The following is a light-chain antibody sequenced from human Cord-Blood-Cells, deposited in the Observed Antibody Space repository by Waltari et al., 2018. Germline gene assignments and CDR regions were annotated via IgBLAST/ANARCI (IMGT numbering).Light chain of an antibody. CDR2: AAS. V-gene: IGKV1-39*01. CDR1: QSISSY. CDR3: QQSYSTPIT. Sequence: RVTITCRASQSISSYLNWYQQKPGKAPKLLLYAASSLQSGVPSRFSGSGSGTDFTLTISSLQPEDFATYYCQQSYSTPITFGQGTRLEIK. J-gene: IGKJ5*01.